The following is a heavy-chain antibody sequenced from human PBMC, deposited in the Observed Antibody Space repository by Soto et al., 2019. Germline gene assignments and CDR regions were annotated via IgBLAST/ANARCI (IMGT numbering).Heavy chain of an antibody. CDR1: GFTISSYG. V-gene: IGHV3-30*03. J-gene: IGHJ2*01. Sequence: QVQLVESGGGVVQPGRSLRLSCAASGFTISSYGMHWVRQAPGKGLEWVAVISYDGSNKDYGDSMKGRFTSSRDNSKNTLYLQMNSLRLEDTAVYYCARDYGGKRRVWNFDLWGRGTLVIVSS. D-gene: IGHD4-17*01. CDR2: ISYDGSNK. CDR3: ARDYGGKRRVWNFDL.